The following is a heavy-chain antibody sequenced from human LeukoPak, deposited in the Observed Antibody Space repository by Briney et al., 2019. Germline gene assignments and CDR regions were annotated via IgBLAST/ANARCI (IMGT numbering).Heavy chain of an antibody. Sequence: PGGSLRLSCAASGFTFSSYSMNWVRQAPGKGLEWVSSISSSSSYIYYADSVKGRFTISRDNAKNSLYLQMNSLRAEDTAVYYCARSVRAAAGQRPIDYWGQGTLVTVSS. J-gene: IGHJ4*02. V-gene: IGHV3-21*01. D-gene: IGHD6-13*01. CDR3: ARSVRAAAGQRPIDY. CDR2: ISSSSSYI. CDR1: GFTFSSYS.